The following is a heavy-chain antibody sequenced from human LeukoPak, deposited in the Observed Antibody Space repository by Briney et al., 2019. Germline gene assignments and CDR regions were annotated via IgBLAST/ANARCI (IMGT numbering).Heavy chain of an antibody. D-gene: IGHD3-10*01. Sequence: PGGSLRLSCAVSGITFRNYGMHWVRQAPGKGLEWVSAISGSGGSTYYADSVKGRFTISRDNSKNTLYLQMNSLRAEDTAVYYCANRKYYYGSGYYFDYWGQGTLVTVSS. CDR2: ISGSGGST. J-gene: IGHJ4*02. V-gene: IGHV3-23*01. CDR1: GITFRNYG. CDR3: ANRKYYYGSGYYFDY.